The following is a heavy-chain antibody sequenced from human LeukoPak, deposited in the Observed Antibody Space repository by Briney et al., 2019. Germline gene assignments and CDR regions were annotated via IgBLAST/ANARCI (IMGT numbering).Heavy chain of an antibody. CDR3: AKRITVSAGYYLDS. V-gene: IGHV3-23*01. D-gene: IGHD2-8*01. J-gene: IGHJ4*02. CDR1: GFSFSSFA. Sequence: GGSLRLSCVGSGFSFSSFAMSWVRQAPGNGLEWVSTVSGGGAYTYYADSVKGRSTVSRDDSKSMHFLQMNSLRPEDTALYFCAKRITVSAGYYLDSWGQGTLVTVSS. CDR2: VSGGGAYT.